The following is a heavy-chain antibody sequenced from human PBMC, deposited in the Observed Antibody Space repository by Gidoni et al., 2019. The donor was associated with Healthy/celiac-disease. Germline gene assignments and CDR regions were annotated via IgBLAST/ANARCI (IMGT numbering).Heavy chain of an antibody. CDR3: ARDREGSLYYQLPPGFPGY. CDR1: GFTFSSYS. Sequence: EVQLVESGGGLVKPGGSLRLSCAASGFTFSSYSMNWVRQAPGKGLEWVSSISSSSSYIYYADSVKGRFTISRDNAKNSLYLQMNSLRAEDTAVYYCARDREGSLYYQLPPGFPGYWGQGTLVTVSS. CDR2: ISSSSSYI. V-gene: IGHV3-21*01. D-gene: IGHD2-2*01. J-gene: IGHJ4*02.